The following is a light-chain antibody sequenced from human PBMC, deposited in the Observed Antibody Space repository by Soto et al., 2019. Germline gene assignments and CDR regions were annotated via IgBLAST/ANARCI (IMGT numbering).Light chain of an antibody. CDR1: SSNIGAGYD. CDR3: GTWDSSLSVVV. CDR2: SNT. J-gene: IGLJ2*01. V-gene: IGLV1-40*01. Sequence: QSVLTQPPSVSGTLGQRVTISCTGSSSNIGAGYDVQWYQQLPGTAPKLLIHSNTNRPSGVPDRFSGSKSGTSATLGITGLQTGDEADYYCGTWDSSLSVVVFGGGTKLTVL.